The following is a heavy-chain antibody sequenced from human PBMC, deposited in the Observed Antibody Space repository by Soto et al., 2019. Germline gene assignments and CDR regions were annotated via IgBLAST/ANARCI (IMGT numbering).Heavy chain of an antibody. D-gene: IGHD5-18*01. CDR1: GFSFGNYV. CDR3: AKALGNTASTRANDY. Sequence: EVQLLESGGGLVQPGGSLRLSCVASGFSFGNYVMNWVRQAPGKGLEWVSAVSGSGSSTTYADSVKGRFTISRENSKNTLYLQMSGLRAEDTALYYCAKALGNTASTRANDYWGQGTQVTVSS. CDR2: VSGSGSST. V-gene: IGHV3-23*01. J-gene: IGHJ4*02.